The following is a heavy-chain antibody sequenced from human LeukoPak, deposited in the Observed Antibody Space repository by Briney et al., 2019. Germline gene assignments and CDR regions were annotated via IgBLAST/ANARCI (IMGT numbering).Heavy chain of an antibody. CDR2: ISSSSSYI. CDR1: GFTFSSYS. D-gene: IGHD5-18*01. J-gene: IGHJ4*02. V-gene: IGHV3-21*01. Sequence: PGGSLRLSCAASGFTFSSYSMNWVRQAPGKGLEWVSSISSSSSYIYYADSVKGRFTISRDNAKNSLYLQMNGLRAEDTAVYYCARGVDRYSYGGFDYWGQGTLVTVSS. CDR3: ARGVDRYSYGGFDY.